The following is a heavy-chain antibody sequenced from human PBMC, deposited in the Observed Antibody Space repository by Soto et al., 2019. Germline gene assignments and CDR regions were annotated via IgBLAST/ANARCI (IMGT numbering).Heavy chain of an antibody. V-gene: IGHV3-15*01. CDR1: GLTFSDAW. D-gene: IGHD6-19*01. CDR2: IKSKTDGGTT. J-gene: IGHJ3*02. CDR3: TTQYSSGWYVAFDI. Sequence: GGSLRLSCAGSGLTFSDAWMSWVRQAPGKGLEWVGRIKSKTDGGTTDYAAPVKGRFTISRDDSKNTLYLQMNSLKTEDTAVYYCTTQYSSGWYVAFDIWGQGTMVTVSS.